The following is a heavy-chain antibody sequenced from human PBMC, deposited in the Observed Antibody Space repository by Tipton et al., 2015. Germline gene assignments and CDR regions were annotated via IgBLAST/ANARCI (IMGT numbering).Heavy chain of an antibody. CDR2: IYDSGST. D-gene: IGHD2-21*01. CDR1: GASISSTSYY. CDR3: ARQGTVVVIGMSHYYYYGMDV. V-gene: IGHV4-39*01. Sequence: TLSLTCTVSGASISSTSYYWGWIRQPPGKGLEWIGSIYDSGSTYYTPSLKSRVTISVDTSENQFSLKLSSVTAADTAVYYCARQGTVVVIGMSHYYYYGMDVWGQGTTVTVSS. J-gene: IGHJ6*02.